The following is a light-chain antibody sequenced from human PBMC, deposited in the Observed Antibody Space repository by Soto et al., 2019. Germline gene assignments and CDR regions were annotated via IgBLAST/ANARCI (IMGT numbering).Light chain of an antibody. CDR2: AAS. Sequence: DIQMTQSTSSVSASVGYSVSITCLASQGISSFLAWYQQKPGKAPKLLIYAASTLQSGVPSRFSGSGSGTDFTLTISSLQPEDFATYFCQQLNSYPITFGQGTRLEIK. V-gene: IGKV1-9*01. CDR1: QGISSF. J-gene: IGKJ5*01. CDR3: QQLNSYPIT.